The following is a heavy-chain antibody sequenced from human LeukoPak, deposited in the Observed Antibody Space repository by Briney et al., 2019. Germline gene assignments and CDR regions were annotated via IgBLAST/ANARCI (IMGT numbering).Heavy chain of an antibody. CDR2: ISAYNGNT. CDR3: ARVISSGYYYSDY. V-gene: IGHV1-18*01. CDR1: GYTFTSYD. Sequence: ASVKVSCKTSGYTFTSYDITWVRQAPGQGLEWMGWISAYNGNTNYAQKLQGRVTMTTDTSTSTAYMELRSLRSDDTAVYYCARVISSGYYYSDYWGQGTLVTVSS. J-gene: IGHJ4*02. D-gene: IGHD3-22*01.